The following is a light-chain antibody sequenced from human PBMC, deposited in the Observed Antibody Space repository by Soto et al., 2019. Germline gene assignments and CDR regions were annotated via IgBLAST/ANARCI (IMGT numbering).Light chain of an antibody. J-gene: IGKJ1*01. CDR1: QTISSS. Sequence: DIQMPQSPSTLSGSVGDSVTITCPANQTISSSLAWYQQKPGKAPKLLIYKASTLKSGVPSRFSGSGSGTEFTLTISSLQPDDFATYYCQHYNSYSEAFGQGTKVEIK. CDR3: QHYNSYSEA. CDR2: KAS. V-gene: IGKV1-5*03.